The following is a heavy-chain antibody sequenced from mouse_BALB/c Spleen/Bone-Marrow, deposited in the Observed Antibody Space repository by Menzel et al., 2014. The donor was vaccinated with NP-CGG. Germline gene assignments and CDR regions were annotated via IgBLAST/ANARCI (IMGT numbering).Heavy chain of an antibody. D-gene: IGHD1-2*01. CDR2: INPNNGGT. CDR1: GYTFTEYT. CDR3: ARRYYGPYVMDN. J-gene: IGHJ4*01. V-gene: IGHV1-18*01. Sequence: EVQLQQSGPELVKPGASVKISCKTSGYTFTEYTTHWVKQSQGKSLEWIGGINPNNGGTSYNQKFKGKATLTVDKSSSTAYMELRSLTSEDAAVYYCARRYYGPYVMDNWGQGTSVTVSS.